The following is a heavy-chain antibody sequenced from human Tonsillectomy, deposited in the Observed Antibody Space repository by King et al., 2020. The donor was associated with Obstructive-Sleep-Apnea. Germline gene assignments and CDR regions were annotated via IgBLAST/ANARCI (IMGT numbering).Heavy chain of an antibody. J-gene: IGHJ4*02. CDR2: IYYSGTT. CDR3: ARDLDY. CDR1: GGSISSSSFY. Sequence: QLQLQESGPGLVKPSETLSLTCTVSGGSISSSSFYWGWVRQPPGKGLEWIGSIYYSGTTYYNPSLRSRVTISVDTSKNQFSLKLSSVTAADTAVYYCARDLDYWGEGTLVTVSS. V-gene: IGHV4-39*07.